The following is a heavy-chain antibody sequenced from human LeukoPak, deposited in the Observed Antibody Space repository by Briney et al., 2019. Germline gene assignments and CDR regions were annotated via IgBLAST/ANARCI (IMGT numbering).Heavy chain of an antibody. V-gene: IGHV3-30*03. CDR3: ASSLPRYSSSWYLFNY. Sequence: GGSLRLSCAASGFTFSSYGMRWVRQAPGKGLEWVAVISYDGSNKYYADSVKGRFTISRDNSKNTLYLQMNSLRAEDTAVYYWASSLPRYSSSWYLFNYWGQGTLVTVSS. CDR2: ISYDGSNK. CDR1: GFTFSSYG. D-gene: IGHD6-13*01. J-gene: IGHJ4*02.